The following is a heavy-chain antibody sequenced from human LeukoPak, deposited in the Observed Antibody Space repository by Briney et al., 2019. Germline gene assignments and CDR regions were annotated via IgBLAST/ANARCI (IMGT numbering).Heavy chain of an antibody. V-gene: IGHV3-74*01. J-gene: IGHJ4*02. D-gene: IGHD6-19*01. CDR1: GFTFSSYW. CDR2: IKGDEGST. CDR3: AKGPLTEVAGTTWDY. Sequence: GGSLRLSCAVSGFTFSSYWLHWVRQAPGKGLVWVSRIKGDEGSTNYADSVKGRFTISRDNAKNTVYLEMNSLRAEDTAVYYCAKGPLTEVAGTTWDYWGQGTLVTVSS.